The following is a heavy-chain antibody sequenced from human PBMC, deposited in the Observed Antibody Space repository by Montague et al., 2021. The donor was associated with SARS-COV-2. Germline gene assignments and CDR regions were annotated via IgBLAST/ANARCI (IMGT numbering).Heavy chain of an antibody. D-gene: IGHD3-22*01. CDR2: INNSGST. CDR3: ARAIVDVTMMVVVMTGVEHYFDF. Sequence: SETLSLTCAVYGGSFSGYYWSWIRKPPGKGMEWIGDINNSGSTNYNPSLKSRGSISVDTAKNQFALKLSSVTAADTAVYYCARAIVDVTMMVVVMTGVEHYFDFWGQGTLVTVSS. J-gene: IGHJ4*02. V-gene: IGHV4-34*01. CDR1: GGSFSGYY.